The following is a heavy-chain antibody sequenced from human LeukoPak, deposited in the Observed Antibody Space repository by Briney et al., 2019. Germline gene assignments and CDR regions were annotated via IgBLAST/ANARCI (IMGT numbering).Heavy chain of an antibody. V-gene: IGHV4-38-2*01. J-gene: IGHJ4*02. D-gene: IGHD3-16*02. CDR1: GYSISSGYY. Sequence: SETLSLTCAVSGYSISSGYYWCWVRQAPGRGLEWFGSIYHTGSTDYNPSLKSRLAISVDMSKNQFFLNLSSVTAADTAVYYCARDKDDYVWGTYRWWGQGMRVTVSS. CDR2: IYHTGST. CDR3: ARDKDDYVWGTYRW.